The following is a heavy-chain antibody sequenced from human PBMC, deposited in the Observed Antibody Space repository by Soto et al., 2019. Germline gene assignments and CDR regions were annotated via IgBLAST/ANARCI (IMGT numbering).Heavy chain of an antibody. CDR2: IRSYGDTT. J-gene: IGHJ4*02. Sequence: PGGSLRLSCSASGFIFSSYAMHWVRQAPGTGLEYVSAIRSYGDTTYYADSVKGRFTISRDNSKNTLFLQMSSLRAEDTAVYYCVKGSCSGGSCYLDYWGQGTLVTVSS. D-gene: IGHD2-15*01. V-gene: IGHV3-64D*06. CDR1: GFIFSSYA. CDR3: VKGSCSGGSCYLDY.